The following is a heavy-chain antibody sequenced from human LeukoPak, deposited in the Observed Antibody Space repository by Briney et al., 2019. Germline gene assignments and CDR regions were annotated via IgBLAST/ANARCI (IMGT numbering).Heavy chain of an antibody. J-gene: IGHJ6*02. CDR1: GFTFRNSA. Sequence: GGSLRLSCAASGFTFRNSAMSWVRQAPGKGLEWVSTLTGGDGSTYYVDSVKGRFTISRDNSKNTLYLQMNSLRAEDTAKYYCTKDYCGKFCSAVWGQGTTVTVSS. CDR2: LTGGDGST. D-gene: IGHD3-9*01. V-gene: IGHV3-23*01. CDR3: TKDYCGKFCSAV.